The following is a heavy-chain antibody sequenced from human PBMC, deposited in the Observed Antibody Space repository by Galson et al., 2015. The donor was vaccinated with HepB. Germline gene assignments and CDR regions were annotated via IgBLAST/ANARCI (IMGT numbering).Heavy chain of an antibody. CDR1: GFTFSSYS. J-gene: IGHJ3*02. CDR3: ARRGGTVVTYETPDAFDI. V-gene: IGHV3-21*01. D-gene: IGHD4-23*01. CDR2: ISSSSSYI. Sequence: SLRLSCAASGFTFSSYSMNWVRQAPGKGLEWVSSISSSSSYIYYADSVKGRFTISRDNAKNSLYLQMNSLRAEDTAVYYCARRGGTVVTYETPDAFDIWGQGTMVTVSS.